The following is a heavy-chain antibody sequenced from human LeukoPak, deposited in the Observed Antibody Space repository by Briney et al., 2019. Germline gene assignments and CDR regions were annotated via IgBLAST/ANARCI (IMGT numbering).Heavy chain of an antibody. CDR3: ARDIRRRTSCYGT. J-gene: IGHJ3*01. Sequence: ASVKVSCKASGYTFTSYDINWVRQATGQGLEWMGWMNPNSGNTGYAQKFQGRVTMTRNTSISTAYEELSSLRSEDTAVYYCARDIRRRTSCYGTWGQGTMVTVSS. CDR1: GYTFTSYD. V-gene: IGHV1-8*01. D-gene: IGHD2-2*01. CDR2: MNPNSGNT.